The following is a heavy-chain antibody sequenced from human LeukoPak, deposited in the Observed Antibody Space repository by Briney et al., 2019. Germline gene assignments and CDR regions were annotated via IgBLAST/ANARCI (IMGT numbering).Heavy chain of an antibody. Sequence: PGGSLRLSCAASGFTFSTYAMSWVRQAPGKGLEWVSAITASGGTTIYADSVKGRFTISRDNSKNTLYLQMNSLRAEDTAVYYCAKALRIAARARDWFDPWGQGTLVTVSS. CDR1: GFTFSTYA. CDR3: AKALRIAARARDWFDP. J-gene: IGHJ5*02. V-gene: IGHV3-23*01. CDR2: ITASGGTT. D-gene: IGHD6-6*01.